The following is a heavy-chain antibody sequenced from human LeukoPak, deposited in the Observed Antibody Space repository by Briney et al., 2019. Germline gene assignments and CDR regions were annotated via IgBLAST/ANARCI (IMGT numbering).Heavy chain of an antibody. CDR1: GFTVSSNY. V-gene: IGHV3-30*02. Sequence: GGSLRLSCAASGFTVSSNYMSWVRQAPGKGLEWVAFMRYDGSNEYYADSVKGRFTISRDNSKNTLYLQMNSLRAEDTAVYYCAKDYYGSGSLFDYWGQGTLVTVSS. CDR3: AKDYYGSGSLFDY. CDR2: MRYDGSNE. D-gene: IGHD3-10*01. J-gene: IGHJ4*02.